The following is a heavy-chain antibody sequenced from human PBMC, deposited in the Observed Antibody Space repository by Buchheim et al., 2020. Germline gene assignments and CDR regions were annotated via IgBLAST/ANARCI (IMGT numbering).Heavy chain of an antibody. D-gene: IGHD1-26*01. V-gene: IGHV3-30*18. J-gene: IGHJ6*02. Sequence: QVQLVESGGGVVQPGRSLRLSCAASGFTFSSYGMHWVRQAPGKGLEWVAVISYDGSNKYYADSVKGRFTISRDNSKNTLYLQMNSLRAEDTAVYYCAKDSRELLAEYYYYYYGMDVWGQGTT. CDR1: GFTFSSYG. CDR2: ISYDGSNK. CDR3: AKDSRELLAEYYYYYYGMDV.